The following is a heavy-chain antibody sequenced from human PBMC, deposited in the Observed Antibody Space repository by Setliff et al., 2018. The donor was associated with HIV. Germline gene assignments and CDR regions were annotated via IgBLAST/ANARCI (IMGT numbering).Heavy chain of an antibody. CDR3: ARDRLTNVRYWTSDY. CDR2: IYSGATK. Sequence: GGSLRLSCAVSGFTVSSNYMSWVRQAPGKGLEWVSVIYSGATKYYADSVKGRFTISRDNAKNSLYLVMNDLRADDTATYYCARDRLTNVRYWTSDYWGQGTLVTVSS. CDR1: GFTVSSNY. J-gene: IGHJ4*02. D-gene: IGHD2-8*01. V-gene: IGHV3-53*01.